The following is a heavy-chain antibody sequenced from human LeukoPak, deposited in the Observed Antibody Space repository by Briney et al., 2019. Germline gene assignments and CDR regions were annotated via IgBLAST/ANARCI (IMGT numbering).Heavy chain of an antibody. CDR1: GYSFTSYW. CDR3: ARAKGYCSGGSCYSFDP. V-gene: IGHV5-51*01. CDR2: IYPGDSDT. Sequence: GESLKISCKGSGYSFTSYWIGWVRQMPGKGLEWMGIIYPGDSDTRYSPSFQGQVTLSPDKSISTAYLQWSSLKASDTAMYYCARAKGYCSGGSCYSFDPWGQGTLVTVSS. J-gene: IGHJ5*02. D-gene: IGHD2-15*01.